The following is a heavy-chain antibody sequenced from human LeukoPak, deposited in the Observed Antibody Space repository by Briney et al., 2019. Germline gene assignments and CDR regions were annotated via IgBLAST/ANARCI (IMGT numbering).Heavy chain of an antibody. D-gene: IGHD6-19*01. Sequence: GGSLRLSCATSGFTFSSYAMSWVRQAPGKGLEWVSPISGSGSSTYYADSVKGRFTISRDNSKNTLYLQMNSLRAEDTAVYYCAKGVAVASPYYFDYWGQGTLVTVSS. J-gene: IGHJ4*02. CDR1: GFTFSSYA. CDR3: AKGVAVASPYYFDY. CDR2: ISGSGSST. V-gene: IGHV3-23*01.